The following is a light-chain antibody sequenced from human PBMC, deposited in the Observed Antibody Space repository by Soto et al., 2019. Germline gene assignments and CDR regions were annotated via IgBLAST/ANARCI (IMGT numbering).Light chain of an antibody. Sequence: QSVLTQPPSVSGAPGQRVTISCTGSSSNIGAGYDVHWYQQLPGTAPKLLIYGNSNRPSGVPDRFSGSKSGTSASLAITGLPAYDDPDYYCPSSYSSLSRVFGGGTKVTLL. J-gene: IGLJ2*01. CDR3: PSSYSSLSRV. V-gene: IGLV1-40*01. CDR2: GNS. CDR1: SSNIGAGYD.